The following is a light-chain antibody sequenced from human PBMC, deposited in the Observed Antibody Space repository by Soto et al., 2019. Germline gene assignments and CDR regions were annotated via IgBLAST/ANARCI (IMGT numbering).Light chain of an antibody. CDR1: QDISTW. CDR3: QQVNTFPIT. Sequence: DIQMTQSPSSVSASVGDRVTITCRASQDISTWLAWYQQKPGEAPNLLIYATSTLESGVPSRFSGSGFGTDFTLTINSVQPEDFATYYCQQVNTFPITFGQGTRLEIK. J-gene: IGKJ5*01. V-gene: IGKV1-12*01. CDR2: ATS.